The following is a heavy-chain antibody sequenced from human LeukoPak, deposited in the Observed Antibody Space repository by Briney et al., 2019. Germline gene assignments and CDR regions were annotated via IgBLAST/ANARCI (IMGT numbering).Heavy chain of an antibody. D-gene: IGHD6-13*01. CDR1: GFTVSSNY. CDR3: ARGVAAAVVDY. Sequence: GGSLRLSCAASGFTVSSNYMSWVRQAPGKGLEWVSVIYSGGSTYYADSVKGRFTISRDNSKNTLYLQMNSLRAEDTAVYYCARGVAAAVVDYWGQGTLVTASS. CDR2: IYSGGST. J-gene: IGHJ4*02. V-gene: IGHV3-53*01.